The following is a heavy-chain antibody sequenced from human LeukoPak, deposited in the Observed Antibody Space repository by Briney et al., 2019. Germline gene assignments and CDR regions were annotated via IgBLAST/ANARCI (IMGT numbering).Heavy chain of an antibody. CDR1: GFTFSNAW. Sequence: GGSLRLSCAASGFTFSNAWMSWVRQAPGKGLEWVSYISRTSTFTNYADSVKGRFTISRNNAENSLYLQMNSLRAEDTAVYFCVRVGLDYGDYVDYWGQGSLVTVSS. CDR3: VRVGLDYGDYVDY. CDR2: ISRTSTFT. V-gene: IGHV3-11*05. J-gene: IGHJ4*02. D-gene: IGHD4-17*01.